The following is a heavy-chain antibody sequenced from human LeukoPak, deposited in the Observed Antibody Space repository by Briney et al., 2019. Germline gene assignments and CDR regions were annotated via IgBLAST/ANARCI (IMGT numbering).Heavy chain of an antibody. CDR2: INHSGST. CDR3: ARWGASGDDY. Sequence: SETLSLTCAVYGGSFSGYYWSWIRQPPGKGLEWIEEINHSGSTNYNPSLKSRVTISVDTSKNQFSLKLSSVTAADTAVYYCARWGASGDDYWGQGTLVTVSS. CDR1: GGSFSGYY. V-gene: IGHV4-34*01. D-gene: IGHD3-10*01. J-gene: IGHJ4*02.